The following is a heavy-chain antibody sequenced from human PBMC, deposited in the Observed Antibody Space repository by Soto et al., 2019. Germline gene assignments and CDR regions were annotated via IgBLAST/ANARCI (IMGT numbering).Heavy chain of an antibody. D-gene: IGHD2-2*01. V-gene: IGHV1-69*13. J-gene: IGHJ6*02. Sequence: EASVKVSCKASGGTFSSYAISWVRHAPGQGLEWMGGIIPIFGTANYAQKFQGRVTITADESTSTAYMELSSLRSEDTAVYYCARNRRQLLIPHYYYYYGMDVWGQGTTVTVSS. CDR1: GGTFSSYA. CDR3: ARNRRQLLIPHYYYYYGMDV. CDR2: IIPIFGTA.